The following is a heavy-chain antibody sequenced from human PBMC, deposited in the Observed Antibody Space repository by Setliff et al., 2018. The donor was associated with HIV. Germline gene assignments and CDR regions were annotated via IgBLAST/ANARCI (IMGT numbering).Heavy chain of an antibody. V-gene: IGHV4-31*03. Sequence: PSEILSLTCTVSGGPISSSNYYWSWIRQHPGKGLEWIGYIFYSGNTYYNPSLKSRVTISVDTSKNQFSLKLTSVTASDTAVYYCARGNNDLESFDYWGQGALVTVSS. CDR3: ARGNNDLESFDY. D-gene: IGHD3-3*01. CDR2: IFYSGNT. J-gene: IGHJ4*02. CDR1: GGPISSSNYY.